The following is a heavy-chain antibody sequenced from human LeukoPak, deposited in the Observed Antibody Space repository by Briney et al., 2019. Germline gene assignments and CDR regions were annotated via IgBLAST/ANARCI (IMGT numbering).Heavy chain of an antibody. D-gene: IGHD3-22*01. J-gene: IGHJ4*02. CDR1: GGSISSYY. CDR3: ARDGDSSGPYYYFDY. CDR2: IYYSGST. V-gene: IGHV4-59*01. Sequence: SETLSLTCTVSGGSISSYYWSWIRQPPGKGLEWIGYIYYSGSTKYSPSLKSRVTISADTSKNQFSLKLSSVTAADTAVYYCARDGDSSGPYYYFDYWGQGTLVTVSS.